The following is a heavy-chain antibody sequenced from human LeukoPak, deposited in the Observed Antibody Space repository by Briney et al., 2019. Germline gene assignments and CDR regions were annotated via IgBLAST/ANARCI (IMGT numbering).Heavy chain of an antibody. Sequence: PGGSLRLSCAASGFTVSSNYMGWVRQAPGKGLEWVSVIYSGGSTYYADSVKGRFTISGDNSKNTLYLQMNSLRAEDTAVYYCARIYDSSGYHSAFYDYWGQGTLVTVSS. CDR2: IYSGGST. CDR1: GFTVSSNY. CDR3: ARIYDSSGYHSAFYDY. V-gene: IGHV3-66*01. D-gene: IGHD3-22*01. J-gene: IGHJ4*02.